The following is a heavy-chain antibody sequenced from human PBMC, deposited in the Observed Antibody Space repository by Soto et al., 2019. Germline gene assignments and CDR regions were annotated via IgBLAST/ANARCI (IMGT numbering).Heavy chain of an antibody. D-gene: IGHD6-6*01. CDR1: GFTFSTSG. Sequence: QVQLVESGGGVVQPGRSLRLSCAASGFTFSTSGMHWVRQAPGKRLEWVALMSFDGDNKYYADSVKGRFTISRDNSKNTLYLQMNSLRPEDTAVYYCAKDSSSAPYWYFDLWGRGTLVTVSS. V-gene: IGHV3-30*18. CDR2: MSFDGDNK. J-gene: IGHJ2*01. CDR3: AKDSSSAPYWYFDL.